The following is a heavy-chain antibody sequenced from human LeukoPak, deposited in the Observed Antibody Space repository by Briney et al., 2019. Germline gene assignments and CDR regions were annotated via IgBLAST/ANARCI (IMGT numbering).Heavy chain of an antibody. CDR2: IRYDGSNK. J-gene: IGHJ4*02. V-gene: IGHV3-30*02. D-gene: IGHD2-2*01. Sequence: GGPLSFPVAASGFTFSSLGMHWSAQPPGRGREGVAFIRYDGSNKYYADSVKGRFTISRDNSKNTLYLQMNSLRAEDTAVYYCARDDGKYQLLSAFEYWGQGTLVTVSS. CDR1: GFTFSSLG. CDR3: ARDDGKYQLLSAFEY.